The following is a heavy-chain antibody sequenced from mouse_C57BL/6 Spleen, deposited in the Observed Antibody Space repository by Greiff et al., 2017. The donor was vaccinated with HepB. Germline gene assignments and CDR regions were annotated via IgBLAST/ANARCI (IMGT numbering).Heavy chain of an antibody. CDR3: ARGRDY. Sequence: VQLQQSGPELVKPGASVKISCKASGYTFTDYYMNWVKQSHGKSLEWIGDINPNNGGTSYNQKFKGKATLTVDKSSSTAYMELRSVTSEDSAVYYCARGRDYWGQGTTLTVSS. CDR1: GYTFTDYY. CDR2: INPNNGGT. J-gene: IGHJ2*01. V-gene: IGHV1-26*01.